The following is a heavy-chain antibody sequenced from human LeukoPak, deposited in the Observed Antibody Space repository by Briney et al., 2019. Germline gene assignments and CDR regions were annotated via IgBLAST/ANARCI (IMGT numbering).Heavy chain of an antibody. D-gene: IGHD3-10*01. CDR1: GFSLITSAMC. CDR2: IDWDDDK. Sequence: SGPALVLPTQTLTLTCTFSGFSLITSAMCVSWIRQPPGKALEWLARIDWDDDKYYSTSLKTRLTISKDTSKNQVVLTMTNMDPVDTATYCCARMCYGSGSYYWGQGTLVTVAS. CDR3: ARMCYGSGSYY. J-gene: IGHJ4*02. V-gene: IGHV2-70*11.